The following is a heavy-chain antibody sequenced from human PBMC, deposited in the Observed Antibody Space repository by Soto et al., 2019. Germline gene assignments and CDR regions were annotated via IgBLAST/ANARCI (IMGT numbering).Heavy chain of an antibody. CDR2: ISAAGDA. Sequence: EVQLVESVGGLVQPGGSLRLSCEASGFTFRSYDMHWVRQGTGKGLEWVSGISAAGDADYADSVEGRLTISSDNAPNSFFMQMNSLRVGHTAVYYCARTDRDFYGLDVWCQGTTVIVSS. J-gene: IGHJ6*02. CDR3: ARTDRDFYGLDV. CDR1: GFTFRSYD. V-gene: IGHV3-13*01.